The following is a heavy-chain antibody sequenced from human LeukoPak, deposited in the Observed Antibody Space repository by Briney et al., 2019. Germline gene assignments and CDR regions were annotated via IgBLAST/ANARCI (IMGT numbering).Heavy chain of an antibody. D-gene: IGHD5-18*01. CDR2: IYYSGST. Sequence: PSETLSLTCAVYGGSFSGYYWSWIRQPPGKGLEWIGSIYYSGSTYYNPSLKSRVTISVDTSKNQFSLKLSSVTAADTAVYYCARGELWLKGAFDIWGQGTMVTVSS. V-gene: IGHV4-34*01. J-gene: IGHJ3*02. CDR3: ARGELWLKGAFDI. CDR1: GGSFSGYY.